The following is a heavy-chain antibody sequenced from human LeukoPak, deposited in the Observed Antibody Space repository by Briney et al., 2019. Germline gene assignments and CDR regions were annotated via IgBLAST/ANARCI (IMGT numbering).Heavy chain of an antibody. V-gene: IGHV3-7*01. D-gene: IGHD5-24*01. CDR3: ARGGDGYRDAFDI. CDR1: GFTFSSYW. Sequence: GGSLRLSCAASGFTFSSYWMSWVRQAPGKRLEWVANIKQDGSEKYYVDSVKGRFTISRDNAKNSLYLQMNSLRAEDTAVYYCARGGDGYRDAFDIWGQGTMVTVSS. J-gene: IGHJ3*02. CDR2: IKQDGSEK.